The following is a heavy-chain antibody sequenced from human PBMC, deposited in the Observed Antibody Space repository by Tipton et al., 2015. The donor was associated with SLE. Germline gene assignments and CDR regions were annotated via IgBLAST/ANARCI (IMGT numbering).Heavy chain of an antibody. J-gene: IGHJ3*02. D-gene: IGHD1-26*01. CDR3: ASYSGSYYDAFDI. CDR2: IYYSGGT. Sequence: TLSLTCTVSGGSISSYYWSWIRQPPGKGLDWIGYIYYSGGTNYNPSLNSRVTISLDTSKNQFSLKLSSVTAADTAVYYCASYSGSYYDAFDIWGQGTMVTVSS. V-gene: IGHV4-59*08. CDR1: GGSISSYY.